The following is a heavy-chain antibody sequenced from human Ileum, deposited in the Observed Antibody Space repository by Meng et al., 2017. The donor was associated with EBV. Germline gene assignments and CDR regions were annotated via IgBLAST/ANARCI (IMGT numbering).Heavy chain of an antibody. D-gene: IGHD2-15*01. J-gene: IGHJ4*02. CDR3: ARGGWSLDY. CDR1: GCSIISYY. CDR2: IYSSGST. Sequence: LHEPGPGLAKHSGTRSLTGTVPGCSIISYYWSWIRQPPGKGLEWIGYIYSSGSTNYNPSLKSRVTISVDTSKNQFSLNLSSVTAADTAVYYCARGGWSLDYWGQGTLVTVSS. V-gene: IGHV4-59*08.